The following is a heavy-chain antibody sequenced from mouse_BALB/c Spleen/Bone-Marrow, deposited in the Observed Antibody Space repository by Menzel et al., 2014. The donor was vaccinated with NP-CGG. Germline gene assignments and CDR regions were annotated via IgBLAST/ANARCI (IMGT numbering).Heavy chain of an antibody. D-gene: IGHD2-4*01. CDR3: VRQDYDYPMDY. V-gene: IGHV10-1*01. Sequence: EVKLVESGGGLVQPKGSLKLSCAASGFTFNIYAMNWVRQAPRKGLEWVARISSKSTNYTTCYADSVKDRFTISSDDSQSMHYLQMNSLKTEDTAIYYCVRQDYDYPMDYWGQGTSVTVSS. CDR2: ISSKSTNYTT. J-gene: IGHJ4*01. CDR1: GFTFNIYA.